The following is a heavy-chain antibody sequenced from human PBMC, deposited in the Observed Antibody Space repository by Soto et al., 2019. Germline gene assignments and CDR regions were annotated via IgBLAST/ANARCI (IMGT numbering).Heavy chain of an antibody. CDR1: GGSFSGYY. V-gene: IGHV4-34*01. J-gene: IGHJ4*02. CDR3: ARGITMILAVQGDAPDKYYFDS. D-gene: IGHD3-22*01. CDR2: INHSGST. Sequence: QVRLQQWGAGLLKPSETLSLTCAVYGGSFSGYYWSWIRQSPGKGLEWIGEINHSGSTNQNPSLKSRVTISVATSKNQFSLKLKSVPAAETAVYYCARGITMILAVQGDAPDKYYFDSWGQGTLVTVSS.